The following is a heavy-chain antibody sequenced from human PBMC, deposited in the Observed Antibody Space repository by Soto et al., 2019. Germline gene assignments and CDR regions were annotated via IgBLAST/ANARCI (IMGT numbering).Heavy chain of an antibody. CDR3: ARGGFWSALAS. V-gene: IGHV3-66*01. D-gene: IGHD3-3*01. CDR2: IYDGDST. J-gene: IGHJ5*01. CDR1: GFTVTTNY. Sequence: PGGSLRLSCAASGFTVTTNYLTWVRQAPGMGLEWVSVIYDGDSTVYADSVKGRFTISRDNSKNTLYLQMTSLRAEDTAVYYCARGGFWSALASWGHGTLVTV.